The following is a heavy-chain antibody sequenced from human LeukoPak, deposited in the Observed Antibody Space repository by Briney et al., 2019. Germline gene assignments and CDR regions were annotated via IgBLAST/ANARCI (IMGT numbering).Heavy chain of an antibody. V-gene: IGHV1-46*01. CDR3: AGEGDYVDY. J-gene: IGHJ4*02. Sequence: ASVKVSCKASGYTFTSYFMHWVRQAPGQGLEWVGIINPSGGSTSYPQKFQGRVTLTRDTSTGTVYMELSSLRSEDTAVYYCAGEGDYVDYWGQGTLVTVSS. D-gene: IGHD3-16*01. CDR2: INPSGGST. CDR1: GYTFTSYF.